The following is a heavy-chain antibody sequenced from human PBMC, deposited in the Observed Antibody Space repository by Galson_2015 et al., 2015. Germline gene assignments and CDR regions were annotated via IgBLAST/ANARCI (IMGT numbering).Heavy chain of an antibody. V-gene: IGHV3-11*01. J-gene: IGHJ4*02. D-gene: IGHD2-15*01. CDR2: ISSSGSTI. CDR3: VRDGTMYPLGYCSGGSCYEL. CDR1: GFTFSDYY. Sequence: SLRLSCAASGFTFSDYYMSWIRQAPGKGLEWVSYISSSGSTIYYADSVKGRFTISRDNAKNSLYLQMNSLRAEDTAVYYCVRDGTMYPLGYCSGGSCYELWGQGTLVTVSS.